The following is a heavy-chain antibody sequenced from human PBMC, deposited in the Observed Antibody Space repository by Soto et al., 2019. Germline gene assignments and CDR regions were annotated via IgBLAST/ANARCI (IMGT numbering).Heavy chain of an antibody. Sequence: PGGSLRLSCAASGFTFSSYSMNWVRQAPGKGLEWVSYISSSSSTIYYADSVKGRFTISRDNAKNSLYLQMNSLRAEDTAVYYCASSASFGITIFGVVISGWFDPWGQGTLVTVSS. J-gene: IGHJ5*02. V-gene: IGHV3-48*01. CDR2: ISSSSSTI. CDR1: GFTFSSYS. CDR3: ASSASFGITIFGVVISGWFDP. D-gene: IGHD3-3*01.